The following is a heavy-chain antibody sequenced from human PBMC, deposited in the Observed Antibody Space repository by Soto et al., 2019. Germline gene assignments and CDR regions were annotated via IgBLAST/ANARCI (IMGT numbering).Heavy chain of an antibody. J-gene: IGHJ3*02. V-gene: IGHV4-4*02. CDR2: IYHSGSI. CDR3: ASKFGELLADAFDI. Sequence: QVQLQESGPGLVKPSGTLSLTCTVSNASISSRKWWTWVRQTPGKGLEWIGEIYHSGSINHNPSLKSRVTMPVDNSNNQVSLKMTSLTAADRAVYYCASKFGELLADAFDIWGQGTVVTGSS. D-gene: IGHD3-10*01. CDR1: NASISSRKW.